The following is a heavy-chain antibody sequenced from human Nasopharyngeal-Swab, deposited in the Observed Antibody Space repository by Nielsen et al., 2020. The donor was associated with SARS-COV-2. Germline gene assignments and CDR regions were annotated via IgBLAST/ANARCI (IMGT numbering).Heavy chain of an antibody. Sequence: GGSLRLSCAASGFTFSSYSMNWVRQAPGKGLEWVSYVSSSSTINYADSVKGRFTISRDNAKNSLYLQMNSLRDEDTAVYYCAREQWLVLGYYYGMDVWGQGTTVTVSS. D-gene: IGHD6-19*01. V-gene: IGHV3-48*02. CDR1: GFTFSSYS. J-gene: IGHJ6*02. CDR3: AREQWLVLGYYYGMDV. CDR2: VSSSSTI.